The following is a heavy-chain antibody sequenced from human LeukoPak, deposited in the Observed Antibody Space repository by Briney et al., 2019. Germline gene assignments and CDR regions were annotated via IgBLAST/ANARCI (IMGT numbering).Heavy chain of an antibody. CDR1: DGSISSYY. V-gene: IGHV4-59*01. CDR2: IYYSGST. J-gene: IGHJ6*03. CDR3: ARLLWFGETHYYMDV. D-gene: IGHD3-10*01. Sequence: SETLSLTCTVSDGSISSYYWSWIRQPPGKGLEWIGYIYYSGSTNYNPSLKSRVTISVDTSKNQFSLKLSSVTAADTAVYFCARLLWFGETHYYMDVWGKGTTVTISS.